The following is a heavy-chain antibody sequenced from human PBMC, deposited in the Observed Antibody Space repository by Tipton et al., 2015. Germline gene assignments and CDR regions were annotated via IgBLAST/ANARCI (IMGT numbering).Heavy chain of an antibody. V-gene: IGHV3-74*01. CDR1: GFTFDDYA. CDR2: IYSDASTI. CDR3: AREPSADGYYLLAG. Sequence: SLRLSCTGSGFTFDDYAMHWVRQAPGKGLVWVSRIYSDASTISYADSVKGRFTISRDNDKDSLYLQMNSLSDDDTAVYYCAREPSADGYYLLAGWGQGTLVIVSS. D-gene: IGHD5-24*01. J-gene: IGHJ4*02.